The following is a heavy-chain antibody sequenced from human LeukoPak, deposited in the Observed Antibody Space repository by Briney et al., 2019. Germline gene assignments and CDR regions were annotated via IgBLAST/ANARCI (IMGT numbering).Heavy chain of an antibody. J-gene: IGHJ4*02. CDR3: AKDMESGSYYVDY. D-gene: IGHD1-26*01. CDR2: ISYDGSNK. V-gene: IGHV3-30*18. Sequence: PGGSLRLSCAASGFTISSYGMHWVRQAPGKGLEWVAVISYDGSNKYYADFVKGRFTISRDNSKNTLYLQMNSLRAEDTALYYCAKDMESGSYYVDYWGQGTLVTVSS. CDR1: GFTISSYG.